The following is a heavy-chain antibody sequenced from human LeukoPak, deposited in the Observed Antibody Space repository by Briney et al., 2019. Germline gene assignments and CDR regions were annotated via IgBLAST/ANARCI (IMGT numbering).Heavy chain of an antibody. D-gene: IGHD3-22*01. J-gene: IGHJ4*02. V-gene: IGHV3-30*18. CDR2: ISYDGSNK. CDR1: GFPFSSYG. Sequence: GSLRLSFAASGFPFSSYGMHWVRQAPGKGLGWVAVISYDGSNKYYADSVKGRFTISRDNSKNTLYLQINSLRAEDTAVYYCAKVCYYDSSGYYDYWGQGTLVTVSS. CDR3: AKVCYYDSSGYYDY.